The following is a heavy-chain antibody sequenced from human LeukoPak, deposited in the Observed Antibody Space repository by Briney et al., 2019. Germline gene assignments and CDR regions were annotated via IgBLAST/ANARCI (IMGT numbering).Heavy chain of an antibody. D-gene: IGHD6-19*01. CDR2: INSDGSST. V-gene: IGHV3-74*01. J-gene: IGHJ4*02. CDR1: GFTFSSYW. CDR3: ARVSRGRGWDRGDY. Sequence: GGSLRLSCAAPGFTFSSYWMHWVREAPGKRLVWVSRINSDGSSTSYADSVKCLFTISSDNAKNTLYLQMNSLRAEDTAVYYCARVSRGRGWDRGDYWGQGTLVTVSS.